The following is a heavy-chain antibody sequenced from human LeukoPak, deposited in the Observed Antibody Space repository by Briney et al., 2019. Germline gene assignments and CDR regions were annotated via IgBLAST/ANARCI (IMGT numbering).Heavy chain of an antibody. D-gene: IGHD3/OR15-3a*01. J-gene: IGHJ4*02. Sequence: PGGSLRLSCAASGFTFSSYWMHWVRQAPGKGLVWVSRIKSDGSGIAYADSVEGRFTISRDNAKKTLYLQMNSLRAEDTAMYYCAGLDFGQDYWGQGTLVTVSS. CDR2: IKSDGSGI. CDR1: GFTFSSYW. CDR3: AGLDFGQDY. V-gene: IGHV3-74*01.